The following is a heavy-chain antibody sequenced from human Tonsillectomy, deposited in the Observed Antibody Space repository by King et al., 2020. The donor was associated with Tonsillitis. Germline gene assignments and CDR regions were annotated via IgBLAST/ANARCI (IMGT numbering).Heavy chain of an antibody. CDR1: GFIFGDYA. CDR3: TRARRD. Sequence: EVQLVESGGGLVQPGRSLRLSCTASGFIFGDYAINWFRQAPGKGLEWVGIIRSRPSGGTTENAASVKGRSTITRDDSKGIAYLQMNSLKTDDTAVYYCTRARRDWGQGTLVTVSS. V-gene: IGHV3-49*03. J-gene: IGHJ4*02. CDR2: IRSRPSGGTT.